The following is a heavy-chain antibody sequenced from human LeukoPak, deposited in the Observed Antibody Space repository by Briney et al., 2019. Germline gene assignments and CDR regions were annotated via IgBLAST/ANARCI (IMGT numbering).Heavy chain of an antibody. CDR2: VDHTGST. Sequence: SETLSLTCSVSDDSITMYYWTWIRQPPGKGLEWIGYVDHTGSTNFNPSLNGRVSISRDTTKNLFSLRLRSVTAADTAVYFCARGRVSPSTWYSTYYYYFYMDVWGKGTTVTVSS. J-gene: IGHJ6*03. CDR3: ARGRVSPSTWYSTYYYYFYMDV. V-gene: IGHV4-59*01. D-gene: IGHD1-1*01. CDR1: DDSITMYY.